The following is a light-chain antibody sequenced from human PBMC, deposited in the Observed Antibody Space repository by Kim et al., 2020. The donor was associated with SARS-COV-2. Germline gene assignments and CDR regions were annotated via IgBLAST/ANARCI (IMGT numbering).Light chain of an antibody. Sequence: QSALTQPPSASGSPGQSVTISCTGTSSDVGGYNYVSWYQQHPGQAPKVMIFEVRERPSGVPDRFSGSKSGNTASLTVSGLQAEDEADYYCSSYAGSNNWVFGGGTQLTVL. CDR1: SSDVGGYNY. CDR3: SSYAGSNNWV. CDR2: EVR. J-gene: IGLJ3*02. V-gene: IGLV2-8*01.